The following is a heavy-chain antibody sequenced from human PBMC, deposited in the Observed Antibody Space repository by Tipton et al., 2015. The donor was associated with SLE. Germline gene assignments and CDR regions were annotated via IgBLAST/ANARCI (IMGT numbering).Heavy chain of an antibody. CDR1: GYSISSGYY. D-gene: IGHD4-23*01. Sequence: TLSLTCTVSGYSISSGYYWGWIRQPPGKGLEWIGSIYHSGTTCYNPSLKSRVTMSVDTSKNQFSLKLDSVTAADAAVYFCARDHLITPNVNWFDPWGQGTLVTVSS. CDR2: IYHSGTT. J-gene: IGHJ5*02. CDR3: ARDHLITPNVNWFDP. V-gene: IGHV4-38-2*02.